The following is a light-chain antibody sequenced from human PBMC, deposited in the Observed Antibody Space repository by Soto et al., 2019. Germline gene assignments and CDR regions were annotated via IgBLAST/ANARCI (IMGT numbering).Light chain of an antibody. CDR1: QSVSSSY. V-gene: IGKV3-20*01. CDR2: GAS. Sequence: EIVLTQSPGTLSLSPGERATLSCRASQSVSSSYLAWYQQKPGQAPRLLIYGASSRATGITDRFSGSGSGTDFTLTISRLEPEGFAVYYCQQYGSSPPGLTFCGGTKVQIK. CDR3: QQYGSSPPGLT. J-gene: IGKJ4*01.